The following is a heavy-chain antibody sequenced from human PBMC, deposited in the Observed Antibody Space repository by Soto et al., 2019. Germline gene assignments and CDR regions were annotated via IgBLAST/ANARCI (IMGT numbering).Heavy chain of an antibody. J-gene: IGHJ4*02. CDR2: LRAYNGNT. CDR3: VVAAQPYYFDY. D-gene: IGHD2-15*01. CDR1: GYTFTSYG. Sequence: QVQLVQYGAEVKKPGASVKVSCKASGYTFTSYGISWVRQAPGQGLEWMGWLRAYNGNTNYAQKLQGRVTMTTDTATITAYMELRSRRADDTAVYYCVVAAQPYYFDYWGQGTLVTVSS. V-gene: IGHV1-18*01.